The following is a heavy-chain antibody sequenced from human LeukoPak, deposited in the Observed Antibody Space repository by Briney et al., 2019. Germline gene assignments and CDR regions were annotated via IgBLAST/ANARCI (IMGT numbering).Heavy chain of an antibody. CDR1: GFTFSSYS. D-gene: IGHD3-22*01. J-gene: IGHJ4*02. Sequence: GSLRLSCAASGFTFSSYSMNWVRQPPGKGLEWIGSIYYSGSTYYNPSLKSRVTISVDTSKNQFSLKLSSVTAADTAVYYCARDTDYYDSSGYYQPYWGQGTLVTVSS. CDR2: IYYSGST. CDR3: ARDTDYYDSSGYYQPY. V-gene: IGHV4-39*07.